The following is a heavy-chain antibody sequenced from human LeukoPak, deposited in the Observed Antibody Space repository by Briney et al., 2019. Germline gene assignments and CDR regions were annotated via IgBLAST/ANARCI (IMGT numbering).Heavy chain of an antibody. D-gene: IGHD6-13*01. CDR1: GGTFSSYA. CDR2: ITPILGIA. CDR3: VSAGERTYNWFDP. Sequence: GSSVKVSCKASGGTFSSYAISWVRQAPGQGLEWMGRITPILGIANYAQKFQGRVTITADESTSTAYMELSSLRSEDTAVYYCVSAGERTYNWFDPWGQGTLVTVSS. V-gene: IGHV1-69*04. J-gene: IGHJ5*02.